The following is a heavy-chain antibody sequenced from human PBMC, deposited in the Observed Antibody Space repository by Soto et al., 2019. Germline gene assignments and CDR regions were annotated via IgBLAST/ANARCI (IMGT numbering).Heavy chain of an antibody. CDR2: ISGSGGST. CDR3: AKSTDYDYIWGSYRIDY. D-gene: IGHD3-16*02. CDR1: GFTFSSYA. J-gene: IGHJ4*02. Sequence: EVQLLESGGGLVQPGGSLRLSCAASGFTFSSYAMSWVRQAPGKGLEWVSAISGSGGSTYYADSVKGRFTISRDNSKNTLYLQMNSLRAEDTAVYYCAKSTDYDYIWGSYRIDYWGQGTLVTVSS. V-gene: IGHV3-23*01.